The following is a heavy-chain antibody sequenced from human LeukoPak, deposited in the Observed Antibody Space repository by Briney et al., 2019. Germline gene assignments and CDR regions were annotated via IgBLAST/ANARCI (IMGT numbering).Heavy chain of an antibody. CDR3: ARGRYPNAYGDYWGFTYYYYMVA. CDR1: GGSLSGYY. V-gene: IGHV4-34*01. Sequence: SEALSLTCAVYGGSLSGYYWSWLRQPQGKGVEGIWEMNHRGRTNYNPSLNSPVTISLATSKTQFSLMLSSVTAAYTAVYYCARGRYPNAYGDYWGFTYYYYMVALGKGTTVTVPS. D-gene: IGHD4-17*01. CDR2: MNHRGRT. J-gene: IGHJ6*03.